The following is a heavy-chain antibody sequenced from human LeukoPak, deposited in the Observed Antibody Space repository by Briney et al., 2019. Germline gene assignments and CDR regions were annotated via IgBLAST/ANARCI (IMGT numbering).Heavy chain of an antibody. CDR3: ASGSSWYVWRFDP. V-gene: IGHV4-31*03. CDR2: IYYSGST. J-gene: IGHJ5*02. D-gene: IGHD6-13*01. Sequence: PSETLSLTCTVSGGSISSGGYYWSWIRQHPGKGLEWIGYIYYSGSTYYNPSLKSRVTISVDTSKNQFSLKLSSVTAADTAVYYCASGSSWYVWRFDPWGQGTLVTVSS. CDR1: GGSISSGGYY.